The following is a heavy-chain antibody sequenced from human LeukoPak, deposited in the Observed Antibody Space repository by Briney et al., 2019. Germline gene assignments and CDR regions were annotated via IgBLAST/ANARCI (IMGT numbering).Heavy chain of an antibody. V-gene: IGHV7-4-1*02. CDR3: AREGSESYEGFIDY. CDR1: GYSFTRYA. D-gene: IGHD3-10*01. Sequence: ASVKVSCKASGYSFTRYAMNWVRQAPGQGLEWMGWINTNTGNPTYAQGFTGRFVFSLDTSVSTAYLQISSLKAAGTAVYYCAREGSESYEGFIDYWGQGTLVTVSS. CDR2: INTNTGNP. J-gene: IGHJ4*02.